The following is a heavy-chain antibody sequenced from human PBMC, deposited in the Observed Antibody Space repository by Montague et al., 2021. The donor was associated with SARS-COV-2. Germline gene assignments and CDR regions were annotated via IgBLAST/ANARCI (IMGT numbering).Heavy chain of an antibody. CDR1: VTALSNAGSY. D-gene: IGHD6-13*01. CDR3: ARVGRAATDYFDY. CDR2: ICRNRNT. J-gene: IGHJ4*02. V-gene: IGHV4-61*02. Sequence: TLSLTCSSLVTALSNAGSYWNCIRLNASNGLKWIGGICRNRNTNYYPSLKSRVTISADTSENQLYLKLSSVTAADTAVYYCARVGRAATDYFDYWGQGILVTVSS.